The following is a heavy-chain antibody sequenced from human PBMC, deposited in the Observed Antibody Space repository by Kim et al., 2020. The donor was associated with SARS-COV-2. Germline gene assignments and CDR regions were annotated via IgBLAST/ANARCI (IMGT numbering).Heavy chain of an antibody. D-gene: IGHD3-3*01. CDR1: GFTFSDYY. CDR2: ISSSGSTI. CDR3: ARELIRSRRITIFGVVIAPYFDL. V-gene: IGHV3-11*01. J-gene: IGHJ2*01. Sequence: GGSLRLSCAASGFTFSDYYMSWIRQAPGKGLEWVSYISSSGSTIYYADSVKGRFTISRDNAKNSLYLQMNSLRAEDTAVYYCARELIRSRRITIFGVVIAPYFDLWGRGTLVTVSS.